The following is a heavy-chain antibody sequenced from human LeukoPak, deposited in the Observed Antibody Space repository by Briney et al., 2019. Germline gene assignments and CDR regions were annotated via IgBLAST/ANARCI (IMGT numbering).Heavy chain of an antibody. CDR3: ARGAPFGTIVVVPAAIGP. CDR2: IYYSGST. V-gene: IGHV4-59*12. CDR1: GGSISSYY. Sequence: SETLSLTCTVSGGSISSYYWSWIRQPPGKGLEWIGYIYYSGSTNYNPSLKSRVTISVDTSKNQFSLKLSSVTAADTAVYYCARGAPFGTIVVVPAAIGPWGQGTLVTVSS. D-gene: IGHD2-2*02. J-gene: IGHJ5*02.